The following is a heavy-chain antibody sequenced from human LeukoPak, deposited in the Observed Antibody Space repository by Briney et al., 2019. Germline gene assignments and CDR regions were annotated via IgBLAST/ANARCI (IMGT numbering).Heavy chain of an antibody. CDR2: IGTAGDT. Sequence: GGSLRLSCAASGFTFSNYGIHWVRQATGKGLEWVSAIGTAGDTYYPGSVKGRFTISRENAKNSLYLQMNSLRAGDTAVYYCARARYGSGSFYYYYYMDVWGKGTTDTISS. CDR1: GFTFSNYG. J-gene: IGHJ6*03. CDR3: ARARYGSGSFYYYYYMDV. V-gene: IGHV3-13*01. D-gene: IGHD3-10*01.